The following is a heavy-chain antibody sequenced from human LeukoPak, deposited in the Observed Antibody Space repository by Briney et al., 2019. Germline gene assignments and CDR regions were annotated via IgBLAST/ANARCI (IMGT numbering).Heavy chain of an antibody. J-gene: IGHJ4*02. D-gene: IGHD5-18*01. CDR1: GGSISSSSYY. CDR2: IYYSGNT. CDR3: ARQSTAIGTFDY. Sequence: SDTLSLTCTVSGGSISSSSYYWGWIRQPPGKGLEWIGSIYYSGNTYYNPSLKSRVTISVDTSKNQFSLKVSSVTAADMAVYYCARQSTAIGTFDYWGQGTLVPVSS. V-gene: IGHV4-39*01.